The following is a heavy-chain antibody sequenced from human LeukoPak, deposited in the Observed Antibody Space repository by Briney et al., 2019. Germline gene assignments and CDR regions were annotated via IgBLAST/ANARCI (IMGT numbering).Heavy chain of an antibody. CDR1: GYIFTNYG. Sequence: ASVKVSCKVSGYIFTNYGISWVRQTPGQGLEWMGWISGDYNANTDYGQNLQGRVTMTRDTSTSTAYMELKSLRSDDTAVYYCARVRGIAVRPPFDGWGQATLVTVSS. CDR3: ARVRGIAVRPPFDG. J-gene: IGHJ4*02. CDR2: ISGDYNANT. D-gene: IGHD6-6*01. V-gene: IGHV1-18*01.